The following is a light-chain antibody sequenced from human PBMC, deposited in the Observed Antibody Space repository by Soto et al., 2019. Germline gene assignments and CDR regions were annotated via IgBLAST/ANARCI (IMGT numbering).Light chain of an antibody. Sequence: DLQRTRSPSSLSASVGARVTLTCRASHTIATSLNWYQQTPGQAPKLLVYTAATLQSGVPSRFSGSVSGTDFNLTRSSLQPEDYATFYCQQSYKTPLTFGGGTKVEI. J-gene: IGKJ4*01. V-gene: IGKV1-39*01. CDR3: QQSYKTPLT. CDR2: TAA. CDR1: HTIATS.